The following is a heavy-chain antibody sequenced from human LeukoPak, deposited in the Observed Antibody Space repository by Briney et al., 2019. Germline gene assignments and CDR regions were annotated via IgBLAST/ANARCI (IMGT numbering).Heavy chain of an antibody. D-gene: IGHD5-24*01. V-gene: IGHV1-46*01. CDR2: TYPVGDFT. CDR3: ARDQWGPDGL. CDR1: GYTFTDYH. J-gene: IGHJ3*01. Sequence: ASVKVSCKSSGYTFTDYHIHWVRQAPGQGLEWMGITYPVGDFTNSAQKFQGRVTMTSDTPTDTFYMELSGLRFDDTAVYYCARDQWGPDGLWGQGTMVTVSS.